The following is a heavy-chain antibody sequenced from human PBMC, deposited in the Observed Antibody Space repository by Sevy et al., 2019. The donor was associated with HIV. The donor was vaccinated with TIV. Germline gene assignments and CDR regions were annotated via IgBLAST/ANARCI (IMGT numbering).Heavy chain of an antibody. CDR2: ISGSGGST. CDR1: EFIFISYA. D-gene: IGHD6-19*01. V-gene: IGHV3-23*01. CDR3: AKEELSGFY. J-gene: IGHJ4*02. Sequence: GGSLRLSCAASEFIFISYAMSWVRQAPGKGLEWVSSISGSGGSTYYADSVKGRFTVSRDNSKNMLYLQMNSLRAEDTAVYYCAKEELSGFYWGQGTLVTDSS.